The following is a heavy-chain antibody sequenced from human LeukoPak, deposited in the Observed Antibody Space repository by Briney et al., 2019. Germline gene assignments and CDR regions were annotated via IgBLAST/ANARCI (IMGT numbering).Heavy chain of an antibody. CDR2: FDPEDGET. Sequence: VASVKVSCKVSGYTLTELSMHWVRQAPGKGLEWMGGFDPEDGETIYAQKFQGRVTMTEDTSTDTAYMELSSLRSEDTAVYYCATNDILTGSFDYWGQGTLVTVSS. CDR1: GYTLTELS. CDR3: ATNDILTGSFDY. J-gene: IGHJ4*02. D-gene: IGHD3-9*01. V-gene: IGHV1-24*01.